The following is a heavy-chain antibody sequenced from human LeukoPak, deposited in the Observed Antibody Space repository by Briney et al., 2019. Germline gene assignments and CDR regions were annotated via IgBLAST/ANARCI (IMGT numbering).Heavy chain of an antibody. CDR2: INHSGST. J-gene: IGHJ4*02. CDR1: GGSFSGYY. Sequence: SETLSLTCAVYGGSFSGYYWSWIRQPPGKGLEWIGEINHSGSTNYNPSLKSRVTISVDTSKNQFSLKPSSVTAADTAVYYCARGSNILTGPYYFDYWGQGTLVTVSS. D-gene: IGHD3-9*01. V-gene: IGHV4-34*01. CDR3: ARGSNILTGPYYFDY.